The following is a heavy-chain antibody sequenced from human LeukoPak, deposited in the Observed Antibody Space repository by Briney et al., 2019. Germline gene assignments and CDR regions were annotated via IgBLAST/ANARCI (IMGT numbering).Heavy chain of an antibody. CDR2: IYNSGGT. V-gene: IGHV4-39*07. Sequence: SETLSLTCTVSGDSISSSPYYWGWIRQPPGRGLEWIGNIYNSGGTYYNPSLKSRVTILVDTSKNQFSLKLNSVTAADTAFYYCATSGGDWFDPWGQGTLVTVSS. J-gene: IGHJ5*02. CDR3: ATSGGDWFDP. D-gene: IGHD3-16*01. CDR1: GDSISSSPYY.